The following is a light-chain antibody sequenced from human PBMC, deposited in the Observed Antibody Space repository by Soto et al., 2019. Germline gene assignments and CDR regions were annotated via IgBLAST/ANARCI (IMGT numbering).Light chain of an antibody. CDR2: AAS. J-gene: IGKJ4*01. CDR1: QSISSY. Sequence: SQMAPSPASPSASVGVSVAITCTASQSISSYFNWYQQKPGKAPKLLIYAASSLQSGVPSRFSGSGSGTDFTLTISSLQPEDFATYYCQQSYSTPLTFGGGTKVDIK. V-gene: IGKV1-39*01. CDR3: QQSYSTPLT.